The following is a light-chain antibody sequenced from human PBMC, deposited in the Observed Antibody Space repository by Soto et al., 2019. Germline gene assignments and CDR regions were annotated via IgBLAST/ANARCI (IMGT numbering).Light chain of an antibody. CDR2: GAS. CDR1: ERLSSVY. J-gene: IGKJ5*01. CDR3: QQYNNWPPIT. Sequence: EIVLTQSPGTLSLSPGERATLSCRASERLSSVYLAWYQQRPGQPPRLLIYGASNRATGIPDRFSGSGSGTEFTLTISSLQSEDFAVYYCQQYNNWPPITFGQGTRLEIK. V-gene: IGKV3D-15*01.